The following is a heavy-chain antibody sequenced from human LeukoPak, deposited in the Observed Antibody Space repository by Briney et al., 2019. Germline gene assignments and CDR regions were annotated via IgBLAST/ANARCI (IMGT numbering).Heavy chain of an antibody. Sequence: SETLSLTCAVYGGSFSNYYWSWIRQPAGKGLEWIGHIYTSGSTNYNPSLKSRVTMSVDTSKNQFSLNLSSVTAADTAVYYCARGGVDWTFDYWGQGTLVTVSS. CDR2: IYTSGST. J-gene: IGHJ4*02. CDR1: GGSFSNYY. V-gene: IGHV4-59*10. CDR3: ARGGVDWTFDY. D-gene: IGHD3-9*01.